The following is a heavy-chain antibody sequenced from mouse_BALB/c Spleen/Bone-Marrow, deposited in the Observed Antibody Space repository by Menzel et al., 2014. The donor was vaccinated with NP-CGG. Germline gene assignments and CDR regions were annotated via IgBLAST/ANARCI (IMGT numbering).Heavy chain of an antibody. V-gene: IGHV1-80*01. CDR1: GYVFSTYW. J-gene: IGHJ4*01. D-gene: IGHD2-1*01. Sequence: VKLQESGAELVRPGSSVKISCKASGYVFSTYWMNWVKQRPGQGLERIGQIYPGGGDTNYNGKFKDKVILTADKSSSTAYMQLSSLTSEDSAVYFCARSGKGAMDYWGQGTSVTVSS. CDR2: IYPGGGDT. CDR3: ARSGKGAMDY.